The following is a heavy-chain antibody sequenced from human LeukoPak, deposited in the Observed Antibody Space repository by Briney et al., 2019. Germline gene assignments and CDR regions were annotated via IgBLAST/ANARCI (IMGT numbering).Heavy chain of an antibody. CDR1: GFTFSSYW. CDR2: IKQDGSEK. V-gene: IGHV3-7*01. J-gene: IGHJ4*02. Sequence: GGSLRLSCAASGFTFSSYWMSWVRQAPGKGLEWVANIKQDGSEKYYVDSVKGRFTISRDNAKNSLYLQMNSLRAEDTAVYYCAREIVVVPAAWFDYWGQGTLVTVSS. D-gene: IGHD2-2*01. CDR3: AREIVVVPAAWFDY.